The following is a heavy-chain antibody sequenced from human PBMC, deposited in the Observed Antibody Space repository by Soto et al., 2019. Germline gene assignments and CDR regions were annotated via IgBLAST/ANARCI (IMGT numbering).Heavy chain of an antibody. CDR3: ARGLSFRCDFDV. CDR1: VGAISSSSW. D-gene: IGHD2-21*02. J-gene: IGHJ3*01. Sequence: HLQDSGPGLVKPSGTLSLTCDGSVGAISSSSWWTWVRQSPWKGLEWIGEIYHAGSPNYNSSFQSRVTILADKSKNHFSLRLTSVTAADTAIYYCARGLSFRCDFDVWGQGTTVTVSS. CDR2: IYHAGSP. V-gene: IGHV4-4*02.